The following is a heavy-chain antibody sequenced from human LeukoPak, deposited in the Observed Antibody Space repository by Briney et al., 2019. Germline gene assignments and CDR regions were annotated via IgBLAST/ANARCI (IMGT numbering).Heavy chain of an antibody. D-gene: IGHD3-22*01. J-gene: IGHJ4*02. CDR2: ISSSGSTI. V-gene: IGHV3-48*04. CDR1: GFTFSSYA. CDR3: ARDHYYDSSGYYSGY. Sequence: GGSLRLSCAASGFTFSSYAMSWVRQAPGKGLEWVSYISSSGSTIYYADSVKGRFTISRDNAKNSLYLQMNSLRAEDTAVYYSARDHYYDSSGYYSGYWGQGTLVTVSS.